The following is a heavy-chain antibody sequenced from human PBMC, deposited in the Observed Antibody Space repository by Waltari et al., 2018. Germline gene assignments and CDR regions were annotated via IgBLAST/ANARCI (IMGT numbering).Heavy chain of an antibody. J-gene: IGHJ5*02. V-gene: IGHV3-30*02. CDR1: GFSFSNHG. D-gene: IGHD3-22*01. CDR2: GSDDGINK. Sequence: QVQLVESGGGVVQPGGSLRLSCAASGFSFSNHGVHWVRQAPGKGVGWVAFGSDDGINKHYADSVKGRFTISKDNSNNMLYLQMNSLRAEDTAVYYCAKGADSSGYYSNWFDPWGQGTLITVSS. CDR3: AKGADSSGYYSNWFDP.